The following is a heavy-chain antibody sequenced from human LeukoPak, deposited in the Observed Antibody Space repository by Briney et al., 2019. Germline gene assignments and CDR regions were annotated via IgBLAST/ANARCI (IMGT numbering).Heavy chain of an antibody. D-gene: IGHD5-18*01. CDR3: AKVPWILLWTHYFDS. J-gene: IGHJ4*02. Sequence: AASVKVSCKASGYTFTSYGISWVRQAPGQGLEWMGWISAYNGNTNYAQKLQGRVTMTTDTSTSTAYMELRSLRSDDTAVYYCAKVPWILLWTHYFDSWGQGTLVTVSS. CDR2: ISAYNGNT. CDR1: GYTFTSYG. V-gene: IGHV1-18*01.